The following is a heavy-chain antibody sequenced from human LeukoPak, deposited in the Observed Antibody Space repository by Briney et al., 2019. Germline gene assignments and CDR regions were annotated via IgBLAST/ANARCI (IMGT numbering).Heavy chain of an antibody. Sequence: GGSLRLSCAASGFTFSDYYMSWIRQSPGKGLEWVSYITYSGTTIYYADSVKGRFTISRDNAKSSLYLQMNSLRAEDTAVYYCAKDHHDFWSGYPGIDYWGQGTLVTVSS. D-gene: IGHD3-3*01. CDR3: AKDHHDFWSGYPGIDY. CDR2: ITYSGTTI. J-gene: IGHJ4*02. V-gene: IGHV3-11*01. CDR1: GFTFSDYY.